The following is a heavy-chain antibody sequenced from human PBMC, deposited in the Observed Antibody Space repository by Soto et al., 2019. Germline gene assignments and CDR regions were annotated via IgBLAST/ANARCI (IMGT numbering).Heavy chain of an antibody. D-gene: IGHD3-22*01. CDR3: ARRGGSGYFYGMDV. CDR2: TYYRSKWYN. CDR1: GGEISNISVA. Sequence: LTCTASGGEISNISVAWDSLKKYPSRGLEWLGRTYYRSKWYNDYAVSVKSRITINPDTSKNQFSLQLNSVTPEDTAVNYCARRGGSGYFYGMDVWGQGTTVIVSS. V-gene: IGHV6-1*01. J-gene: IGHJ6*02.